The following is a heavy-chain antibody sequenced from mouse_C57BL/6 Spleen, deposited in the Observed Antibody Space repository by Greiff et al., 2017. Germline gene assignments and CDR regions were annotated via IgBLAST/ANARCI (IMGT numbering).Heavy chain of an antibody. CDR2: IYPGDGDT. J-gene: IGHJ4*01. CDR1: GYAFSSSW. Sequence: QVQLQQSGPELVKPGASVKISCKASGYAFSSSWMNWVKQRPGKGLEWIGRIYPGDGDTNYNGKFKGEATFTADKSSSTAYMPLSSLTSAASAVYSCAGYPHGNFPMDYWGQGTTVTVSS. CDR3: AGYPHGNFPMDY. D-gene: IGHD2-1*01. V-gene: IGHV1-82*01.